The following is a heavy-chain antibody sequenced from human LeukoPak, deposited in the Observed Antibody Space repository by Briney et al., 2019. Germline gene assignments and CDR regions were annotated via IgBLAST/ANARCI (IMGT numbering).Heavy chain of an antibody. V-gene: IGHV3-23*01. CDR3: ADGGPRDGYNYYYYYGMDV. CDR1: GFTSSSYA. CDR2: ISGSGGST. J-gene: IGHJ6*02. Sequence: VGSLRVSCAASGFTSSSYAMSWVRQAPGKGLEWVSPISGSGGSTYYAVSVKGPFTISRDNSKNTLYLQMNSLRAEDTAVYYCADGGPRDGYNYYYYYGMDVWGQGTTVTVSS. D-gene: IGHD5-24*01.